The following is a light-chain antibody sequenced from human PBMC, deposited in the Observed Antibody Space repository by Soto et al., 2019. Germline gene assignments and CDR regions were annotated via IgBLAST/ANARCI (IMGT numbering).Light chain of an antibody. V-gene: IGLV2-14*01. CDR3: TSYTSSNTHV. CDR1: SSDVGGYNY. CDR2: DVS. J-gene: IGLJ1*01. Sequence: QSVLTQPASVSGSPGQSITVSCTGTSSDVGGYNYVSWLQQHPGKVPKLIIYDVSSRPSGVSNRFSGSKSGNTASLTISGLQAEDEADYDCTSYTSSNTHVFGGGTKDTVL.